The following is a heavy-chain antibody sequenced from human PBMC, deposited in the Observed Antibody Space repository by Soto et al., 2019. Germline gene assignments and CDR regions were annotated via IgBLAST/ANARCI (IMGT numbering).Heavy chain of an antibody. J-gene: IGHJ4*02. D-gene: IGHD3-22*01. CDR1: GFTFSSYA. CDR3: AKSPTYYYDSSGHDY. CDR2: ISGSGGST. V-gene: IGHV3-23*01. Sequence: EVQLLESGGGLVQPGGSLRLSCAASGFTFSSYAMSWVRQAPGKGLEWVSAISGSGGSTYYADSVKGRFTISRDNSKNTLYLQMSSLRAEDTAVYYCAKSPTYYYDSSGHDYWGQGTLVTVSS.